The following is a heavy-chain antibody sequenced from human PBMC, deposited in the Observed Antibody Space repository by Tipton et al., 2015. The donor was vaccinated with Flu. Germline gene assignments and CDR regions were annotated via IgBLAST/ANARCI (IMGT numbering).Heavy chain of an antibody. CDR1: GDSINSDYY. J-gene: IGHJ4*02. Sequence: LRLSCTVSGDSINSDYYWGWIRQPPGKGLEWIGYMYYSGSTKYNPSLKSRVTISIDTSKNQFSLKLTSVTAADTAVYYCARDLKWSSAYYNPFGYWGQGTLVTVSP. CDR3: ARDLKWSSAYYNPFGY. D-gene: IGHD3-22*01. CDR2: MYYSGST. V-gene: IGHV4-61*01.